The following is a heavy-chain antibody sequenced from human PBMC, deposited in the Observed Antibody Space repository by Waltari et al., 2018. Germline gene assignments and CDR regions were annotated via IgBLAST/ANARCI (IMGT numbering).Heavy chain of an antibody. D-gene: IGHD3-22*01. J-gene: IGHJ4*02. CDR1: GFTFSRYG. V-gene: IGHV3-33*01. CDR2: IWYDGSNK. CDR3: ARSTMIVVVITSLY. Sequence: QVQLVESGGGVVQPGRSLRLACAASGFTFSRYGMHWVRQAPGKGLEWVAVIWYDGSNKYYADSVKGRFTISRDNSKNTLYLQMNSLRAEDTAVYYCARSTMIVVVITSLYWGQGTLVTVSS.